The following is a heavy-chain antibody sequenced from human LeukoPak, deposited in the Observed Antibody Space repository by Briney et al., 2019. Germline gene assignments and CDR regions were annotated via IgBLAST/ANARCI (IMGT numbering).Heavy chain of an antibody. Sequence: ASVKVSCKASGYTFTSYDINWVRQATGQGLEWMGWMNPNSGNTGYAQKFQGRVTITRNTSISTAYMELSSLRSEDTAVYYCARSLERRSYYYYMDVWDKGTTVTVSS. CDR2: MNPNSGNT. CDR1: GYTFTSYD. V-gene: IGHV1-8*03. J-gene: IGHJ6*03. D-gene: IGHD1-1*01. CDR3: ARSLERRSYYYYMDV.